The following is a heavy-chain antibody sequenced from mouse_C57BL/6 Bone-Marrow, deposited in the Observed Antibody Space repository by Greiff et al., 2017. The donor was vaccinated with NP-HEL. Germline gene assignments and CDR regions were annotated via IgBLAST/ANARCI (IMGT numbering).Heavy chain of an antibody. D-gene: IGHD1-1*01. J-gene: IGHJ4*01. CDR2: IDPEDGDT. V-gene: IGHV14-1*01. CDR3: TRVGSAYYYAMDY. CDR1: GFNIKDYY. Sequence: EVQLQESGAELVRPGASVKLSCTASGFNIKDYYMHWVKQRPEQGLEWIGRIDPEDGDTEYAPKFQGKATMTADTSSNTAYLQLSSLTSEDTAVYYCTRVGSAYYYAMDYWGQGTSVTVSS.